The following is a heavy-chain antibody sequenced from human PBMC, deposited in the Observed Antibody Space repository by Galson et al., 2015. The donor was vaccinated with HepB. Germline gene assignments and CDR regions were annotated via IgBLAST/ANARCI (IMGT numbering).Heavy chain of an antibody. J-gene: IGHJ4*02. D-gene: IGHD6-19*01. V-gene: IGHV3-48*04. Sequence: SLRLSCAASGFTFSSYSMNWVRQAPGKGLEWVSYISSSGSNIYYADSVKGRFTISRDNAKNSVYLQMSSLRAEDAAVYYCARVGSTAFAGTVDYWGQGTLVTVSS. CDR3: ARVGSTAFAGTVDY. CDR2: ISSSGSNI. CDR1: GFTFSSYS.